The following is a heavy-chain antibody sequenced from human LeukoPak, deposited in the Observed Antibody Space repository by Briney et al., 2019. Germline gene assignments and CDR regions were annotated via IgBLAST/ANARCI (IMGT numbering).Heavy chain of an antibody. J-gene: IGHJ4*02. CDR2: INHRGTT. CDR1: GGSLSGYY. V-gene: IGHV4-34*01. Sequence: SETLSLACALYGGSLSGYYSTGIRQPPEKGLEWIGEINHRGTTNYNPSLRSRVTISVDSSKNQFSLRLTSVTAADTAVYYCERGGQNSRTGCPFGYWGQGTLVTVSS. CDR3: ERGGQNSRTGCPFGY. D-gene: IGHD2-2*01.